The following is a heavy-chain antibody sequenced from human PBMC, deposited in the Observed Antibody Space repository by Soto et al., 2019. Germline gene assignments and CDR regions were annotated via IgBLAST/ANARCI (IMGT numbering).Heavy chain of an antibody. CDR2: FDPEDGET. D-gene: IGHD3-3*01. V-gene: IGHV1-24*01. CDR1: GYTLTELS. Sequence: AAVKVSCKVSGYTLTELSMHWVRQAPGKGLEWMGGFDPEDGETIYAQKFQGRVTMTEDTSTDTAYMELSSLRSEDTAVYYCATGPITIFGVVFPNWFDPWGHGTLVTVSS. J-gene: IGHJ5*02. CDR3: ATGPITIFGVVFPNWFDP.